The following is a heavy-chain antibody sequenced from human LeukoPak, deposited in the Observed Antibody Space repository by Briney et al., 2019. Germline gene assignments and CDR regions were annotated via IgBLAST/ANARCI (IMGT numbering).Heavy chain of an antibody. CDR2: ISYSGST. CDR3: ARVRSSGWSTLFDY. V-gene: IGHV4-59*01. Sequence: SETLSLTCTVSGGPSSSYYWSWIRQSPGKGLEWIGYISYSGSTNYNPSLKSRVTISVDTSKNQFSLRLSSVTAADTAVYCCARVRSSGWSTLFDYWGQGTLVTVSS. D-gene: IGHD6-19*01. CDR1: GGPSSSYY. J-gene: IGHJ4*02.